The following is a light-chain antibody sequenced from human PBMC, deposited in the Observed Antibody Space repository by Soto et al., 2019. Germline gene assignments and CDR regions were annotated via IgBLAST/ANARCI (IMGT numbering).Light chain of an antibody. CDR3: KQSKSFPLT. J-gene: IGKJ4*01. V-gene: IGKV1-12*01. Sequence: DIQMTQSPSPLSASVGERVAITCRASQPINRWLAWYQQKPGKAPKLLIYAASSLHTGVPLRFSGSGSGTDFPLTISSLQPEDFATYYFKQSKSFPLTFGGGTKVDIK. CDR2: AAS. CDR1: QPINRW.